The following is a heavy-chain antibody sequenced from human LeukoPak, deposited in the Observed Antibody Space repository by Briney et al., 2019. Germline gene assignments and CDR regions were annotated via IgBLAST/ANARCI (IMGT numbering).Heavy chain of an antibody. D-gene: IGHD6-19*01. V-gene: IGHV1-69*05. Sequence: GASVKVSCKASGGTFSSYAISWVRQAPGQGLEWMGGIIPIFGTANYAQKFQGRVTMSRNTSISTAYMELSSLRSEDTAVYYCARGWGSSGWSIYYGMDAWGQGTTVTVSS. CDR3: ARGWGSSGWSIYYGMDA. J-gene: IGHJ6*02. CDR2: IIPIFGTA. CDR1: GGTFSSYA.